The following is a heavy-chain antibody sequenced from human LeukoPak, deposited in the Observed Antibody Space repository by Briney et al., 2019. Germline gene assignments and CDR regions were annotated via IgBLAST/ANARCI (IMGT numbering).Heavy chain of an antibody. J-gene: IGHJ4*02. CDR1: GFTVSTSY. CDR3: ARDTVVVVGYFDY. V-gene: IGHV3-23*01. CDR2: ISGSRGRT. Sequence: GGSLRLSCAASGFTVSTSYLSWVRQAPGKGLEWVSSISGSRGRTYYADSVKGRFTISRDNSGKTLFLQMNNLRVEDAAVYYCARDTVVVVGYFDYWGQGTLVTVSS. D-gene: IGHD2-15*01.